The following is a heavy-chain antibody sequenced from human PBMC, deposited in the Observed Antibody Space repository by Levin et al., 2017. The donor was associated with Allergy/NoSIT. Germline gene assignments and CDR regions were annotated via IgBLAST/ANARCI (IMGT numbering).Heavy chain of an antibody. Sequence: GGSLRLSCAASGFTFSNYAMHWVRQAPGKGLEWVGVISDDGSSEFYIDSVKGRFTISRDNSKNRLYLQMDSLTAEDTALYYCVREIAEEGTWGQGTLVIVSS. V-gene: IGHV3-30-3*01. CDR3: VREIAEEGT. J-gene: IGHJ4*02. CDR1: GFTFSNYA. D-gene: IGHD1-1*01. CDR2: ISDDGSSE.